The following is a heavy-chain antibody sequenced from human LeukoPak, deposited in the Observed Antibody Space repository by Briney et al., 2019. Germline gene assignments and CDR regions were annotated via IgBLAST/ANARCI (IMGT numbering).Heavy chain of an antibody. CDR1: GGSISSSSYY. J-gene: IGHJ4*02. Sequence: SETLSLTCTVSGGSISSSSYYWGWIRQPPGKGLEWIGEINHSASTNYNPSLKSRVTISVDTSKNQFSLKLSSVTAADTAVYYCARAMVRGYKPWEFDYWGQGTLVTVSS. D-gene: IGHD3-10*01. CDR3: ARAMVRGYKPWEFDY. CDR2: INHSAST. V-gene: IGHV4-39*07.